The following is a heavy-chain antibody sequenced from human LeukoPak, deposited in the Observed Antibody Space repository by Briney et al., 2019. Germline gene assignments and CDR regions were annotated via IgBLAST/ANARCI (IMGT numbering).Heavy chain of an antibody. CDR3: ARDLGYSSGWYLY. J-gene: IGHJ4*02. Sequence: GGSLRLSCAASGFTFSSYEMNWVRQAPGKGLEWVSYISSSGSTIYYADSVKGRFTISRDNAKNSLYLQMNSLRAEDTAVYYCARDLGYSSGWYLYWGQGTLVTVSS. CDR2: ISSSGSTI. CDR1: GFTFSSYE. D-gene: IGHD6-19*01. V-gene: IGHV3-48*03.